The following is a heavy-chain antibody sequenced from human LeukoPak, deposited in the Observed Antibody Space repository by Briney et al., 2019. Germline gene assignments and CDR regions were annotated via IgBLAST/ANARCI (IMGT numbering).Heavy chain of an antibody. CDR1: GGSFNAYA. V-gene: IGHV1-69*05. Sequence: SVKASCKASGGSFNAYAINWVRQAPGQGLEWMGGIIPVLGTANYAQKFQGRFTITTDESTSTAYMELNSLRSEDTAVYFCARQSDISGTTFWDLGYWGQGTLVTVSS. CDR3: ARQSDISGTTFWDLGY. CDR2: IIPVLGTA. D-gene: IGHD1-20*01. J-gene: IGHJ4*02.